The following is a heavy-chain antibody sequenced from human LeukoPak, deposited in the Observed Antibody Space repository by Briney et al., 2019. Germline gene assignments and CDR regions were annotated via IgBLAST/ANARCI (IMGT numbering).Heavy chain of an antibody. CDR1: GFTFSSYS. CDR2: ITRSSNYI. D-gene: IGHD1-26*01. J-gene: IGHJ4*02. Sequence: GGSLRLSCVASGFTFSSYSMNWVRQAPGKGLEWVSSITRSSNYIYYADSVKGRFTISRDNAKNTLYLQMNSLRAEDTAVYYCAREGIVGATYFDYWGQGTLVTVSS. V-gene: IGHV3-21*04. CDR3: AREGIVGATYFDY.